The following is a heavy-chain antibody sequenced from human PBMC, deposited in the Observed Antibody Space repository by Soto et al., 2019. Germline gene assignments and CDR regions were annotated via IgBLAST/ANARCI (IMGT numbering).Heavy chain of an antibody. CDR1: GGSFSGYY. CDR2: INHSGST. J-gene: IGHJ4*02. CDR3: ARGRPPPRIVAGLFDY. V-gene: IGHV4-34*01. Sequence: QVQLQQLGAGLLKPSETLSLTCAVYGGSFSGYYWSWIRQPPGKGLEWIGEINHSGSTNYNPSLKSRVTISVDTSKNQFSLKLSSVTAADTAVYYCARGRPPPRIVAGLFDYWGQGTLVPVSS. D-gene: IGHD5-12*01.